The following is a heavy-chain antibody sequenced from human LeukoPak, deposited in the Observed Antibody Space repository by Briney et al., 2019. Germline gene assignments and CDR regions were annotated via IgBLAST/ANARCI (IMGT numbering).Heavy chain of an antibody. V-gene: IGHV3-23*01. CDR3: VTDLDACGDPEACGI. D-gene: IGHD4-17*01. CDR2: LTGGGGRT. CDR1: TFLYINYD. J-gene: IGHJ3*02. Sequence: GGSLRLSCTPSTFLYINYDMTGMRQAPGKGLEWVSSLTGGGGRTYYADSVKGRFTISRDNSKNILYLQLNTLRAEDTAVYYCVTDLDACGDPEACGILGQGTMVTVSS.